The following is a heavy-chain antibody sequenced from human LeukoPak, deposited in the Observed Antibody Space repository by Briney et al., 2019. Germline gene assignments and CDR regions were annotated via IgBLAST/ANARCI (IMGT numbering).Heavy chain of an antibody. J-gene: IGHJ5*02. Sequence: SETLSLTCAVYGGSFSGYYWSWIRQPPGKGLEWIGEINHSGSTNYNPSLKSRVTISVDTSKNQFSLKLSSVTAADTAVYYCARVGSYYDILTGETDNWFDHWGQGTLVTVSS. D-gene: IGHD3-9*01. CDR2: INHSGST. V-gene: IGHV4-34*01. CDR3: ARVGSYYDILTGETDNWFDH. CDR1: GGSFSGYY.